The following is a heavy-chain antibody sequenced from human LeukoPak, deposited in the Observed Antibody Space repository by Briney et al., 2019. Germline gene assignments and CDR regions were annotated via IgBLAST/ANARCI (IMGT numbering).Heavy chain of an antibody. CDR3: ARLSPGATTSFDY. J-gene: IGHJ4*02. CDR1: GFTFSIYS. Sequence: GGSLRLSCAASGFTFSIYSMNWVRQPPGKGRECVSSISSSSSYIYYADSVKGRFTISRDNAKNSLYLQMNSLRAEDTAVYYCARLSPGATTSFDYWGQGTLVTVSS. CDR2: ISSSSSYI. D-gene: IGHD1-26*01. V-gene: IGHV3-21*01.